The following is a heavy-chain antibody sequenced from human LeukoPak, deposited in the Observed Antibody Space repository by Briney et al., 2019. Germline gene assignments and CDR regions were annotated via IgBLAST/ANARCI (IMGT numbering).Heavy chain of an antibody. J-gene: IGHJ3*02. V-gene: IGHV4-59*12. CDR2: IYYSGST. CDR1: GGSISSYY. Sequence: PSETLSLTCTVSGGSISSYYWSWIRQPPGKGLEWIGYIYYSGSTNYNPSLKSRVTMSVDTSKNQVYLKLSSVTAADTAVYYCARDGEELHDAFDIWGQGTMVTVSS. CDR3: ARDGEELHDAFDI. D-gene: IGHD3-10*01.